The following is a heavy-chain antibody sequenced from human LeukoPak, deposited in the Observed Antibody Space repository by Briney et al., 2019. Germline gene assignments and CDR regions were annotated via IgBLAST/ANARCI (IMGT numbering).Heavy chain of an antibody. J-gene: IGHJ4*02. CDR3: ASQQGLYGSGSYYNGG. Sequence: GGSLRLSCAASGFTFSSYWVSWVRQAPGKGLEWVANIKQDGSEKYYVDSVKGRFTISRDNAKNSLYLQMNSLRAEDTAVYYCASQQGLYGSGSYYNGGWGQGTLVTASS. CDR2: IKQDGSEK. D-gene: IGHD3-10*01. CDR1: GFTFSSYW. V-gene: IGHV3-7*01.